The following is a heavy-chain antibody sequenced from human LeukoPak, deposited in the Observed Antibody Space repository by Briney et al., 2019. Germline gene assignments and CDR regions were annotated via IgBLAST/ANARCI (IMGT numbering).Heavy chain of an antibody. V-gene: IGHV1-2*02. Sequence: ASVKVSCKASGYTFTGYYMHWVRQAPGQGLEWMGWINPNSGGTNYAQKFQGRVTMTRDTSISTAYMELSRLRSDDTAVYYCARGPDFWSGYYADGGYYFDYWGQGTLVTVSS. CDR3: ARGPDFWSGYYADGGYYFDY. CDR2: INPNSGGT. D-gene: IGHD3-3*01. CDR1: GYTFTGYY. J-gene: IGHJ4*02.